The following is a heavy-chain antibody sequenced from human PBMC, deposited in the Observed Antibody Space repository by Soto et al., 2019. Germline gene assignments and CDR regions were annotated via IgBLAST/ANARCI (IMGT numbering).Heavy chain of an antibody. J-gene: IGHJ6*02. Sequence: PGESLKISCKGSGYSFTSYWIGWVRQMPGKGLEWMGIIYPGDSDTRYSPSFQGQVTISADKSISTAYLQWSSLKASDTAMYYCARLGRGSGWYPDWYSSSGMDFWGQGTTVTVSS. CDR3: ARLGRGSGWYPDWYSSSGMDF. D-gene: IGHD6-13*01. CDR1: GYSFTSYW. V-gene: IGHV5-51*01. CDR2: IYPGDSDT.